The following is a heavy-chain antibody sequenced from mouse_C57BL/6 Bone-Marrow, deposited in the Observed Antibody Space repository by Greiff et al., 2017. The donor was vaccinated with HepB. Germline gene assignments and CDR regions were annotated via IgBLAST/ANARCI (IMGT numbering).Heavy chain of an antibody. CDR1: GYTFTSYW. CDR3: ARRTTVVAKSWYFDV. J-gene: IGHJ1*03. CDR2: IDPSDSYT. V-gene: IGHV1-69*01. Sequence: QVQLQQPGAELVMPGASVKLSCKASGYTFTSYWMHWVKQRPGQGLEWIGEIDPSDSYTNYNQKFKGKSTLTVDKSSSTAYMQLSSLTSEDSAVYYCARRTTVVAKSWYFDVWGTGTTVTVSS. D-gene: IGHD1-1*01.